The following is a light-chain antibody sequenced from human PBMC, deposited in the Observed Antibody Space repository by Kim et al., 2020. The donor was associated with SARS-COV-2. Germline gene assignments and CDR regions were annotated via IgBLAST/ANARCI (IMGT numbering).Light chain of an antibody. J-gene: IGLJ2*01. CDR3: QVWDSSSDHVV. Sequence: APGKTARMTWGGNNMGSKSVHWDQQKPGPAPVLVIYYDSDRPSGIPERFSGSNSGNTATLTISRVEAGDEADYYCQVWDSSSDHVVFGGGTQLTVL. CDR1: NMGSKS. CDR2: YDS. V-gene: IGLV3-21*04.